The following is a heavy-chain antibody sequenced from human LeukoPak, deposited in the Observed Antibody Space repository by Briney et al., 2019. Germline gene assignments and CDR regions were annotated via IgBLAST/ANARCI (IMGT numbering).Heavy chain of an antibody. CDR1: GGTFSSYA. J-gene: IGHJ4*02. D-gene: IGHD3-22*01. CDR3: ARDLYSSGYYYFDY. V-gene: IGHV1-69*13. Sequence: SVKVSCKVSGGTFSSYAISWVRQAPGQGLEWMGGIIPIFGTANYAQKFQGRVTITADESTSTAYMELSSLRSEDTAVYYCARDLYSSGYYYFDYWGQGTLVTVSS. CDR2: IIPIFGTA.